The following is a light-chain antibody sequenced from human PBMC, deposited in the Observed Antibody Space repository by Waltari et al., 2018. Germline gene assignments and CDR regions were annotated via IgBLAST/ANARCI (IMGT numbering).Light chain of an antibody. Sequence: QLVLTQSPSASASLGASVKLTCTLSSAHSSYAIAWHQQQPEKGPRYLMKLNSDGSHSKGDGIPDRFSGSSSGAERYLTISSLQSEDEADYYCQTWGTGNVVFGGGTKLTVL. J-gene: IGLJ2*01. CDR3: QTWGTGNVV. CDR2: LNSDGSH. V-gene: IGLV4-69*01. CDR1: SAHSSYA.